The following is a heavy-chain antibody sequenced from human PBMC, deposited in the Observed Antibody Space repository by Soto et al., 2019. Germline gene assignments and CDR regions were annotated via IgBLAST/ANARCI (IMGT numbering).Heavy chain of an antibody. V-gene: IGHV4-30-4*01. Sequence: SETLSLTCTVSGGSLSSGDYYWSWIRQPPGKGLEWIGYIYYSGSTYYNPSLKSRVTISVDTSKNQFSLKLSSVTAADTAVYYYAIDHPPGGYYYYYGRDVWGQGTTVTVSS. D-gene: IGHD1-26*01. CDR3: AIDHPPGGYYYYYGRDV. CDR1: GGSLSSGDYY. CDR2: IYYSGST. J-gene: IGHJ6*02.